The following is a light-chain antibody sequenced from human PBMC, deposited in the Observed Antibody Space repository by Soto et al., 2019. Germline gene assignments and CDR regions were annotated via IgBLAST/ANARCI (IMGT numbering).Light chain of an antibody. Sequence: DIQMTQSPSTLSASVGDRVTITCRASQSISSWLAWYQQKPGKAPKVLIYDASSLESGVPSRFSGSGSGTEFTLTISRLQPDDFAIYYCHQYNSWTFGQGTKVEIK. V-gene: IGKV1-5*01. CDR3: HQYNSWT. CDR2: DAS. J-gene: IGKJ1*01. CDR1: QSISSW.